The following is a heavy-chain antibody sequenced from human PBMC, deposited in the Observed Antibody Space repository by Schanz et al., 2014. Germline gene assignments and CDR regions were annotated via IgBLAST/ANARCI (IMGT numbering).Heavy chain of an antibody. V-gene: IGHV3-30*14. Sequence: QVELVESGGGVVQPGRSLRLSCAASGFTFSRHAMHWVRQAAGKGLEWVAAITYDGSNKYYADSVKGRFTISRDNSRNTLYLQMDGLRAEDTAVYYCAKPPPGYLITWYTYYFVSWGQGTLVTVSS. J-gene: IGHJ4*02. CDR3: AKPPPGYLITWYTYYFVS. CDR1: GFTFSRHA. CDR2: ITYDGSNK. D-gene: IGHD1-1*01.